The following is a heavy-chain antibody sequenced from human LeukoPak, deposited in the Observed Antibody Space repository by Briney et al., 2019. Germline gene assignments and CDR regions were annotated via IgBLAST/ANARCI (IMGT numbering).Heavy chain of an antibody. CDR1: GFTFSSYS. Sequence: PGGSLRLSCAASGFTFSSYSMNWVRQAPGKGLEWVSSISRSTSYIYYADSVKGRFTTSRDNANNSLYLQMNSLRAEDTAVYYCARDLTRDHWFDPWGQGTLVTVSS. CDR3: ARDLTRDHWFDP. CDR2: ISRSTSYI. V-gene: IGHV3-21*01. D-gene: IGHD7-27*01. J-gene: IGHJ5*02.